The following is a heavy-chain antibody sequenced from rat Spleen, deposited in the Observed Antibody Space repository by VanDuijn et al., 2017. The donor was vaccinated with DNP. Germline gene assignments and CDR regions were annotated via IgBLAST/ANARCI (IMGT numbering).Heavy chain of an antibody. CDR2: ITNSGDNT. J-gene: IGHJ3*01. D-gene: IGHD1-2*01. CDR3: ARDFYTSYIPFAY. V-gene: IGHV5-31*01. CDR1: GFTFSNYW. Sequence: EVQLVESGGDLVQPGRSLTLSCVASGFTFSNYWMTWIRQVPGKGLEWISSITNSGDNTYYSDSVRGRFTISRDNAESTLYLQMDSLRSEDTATYYCARDFYTSYIPFAYWGQGTLVTVSS.